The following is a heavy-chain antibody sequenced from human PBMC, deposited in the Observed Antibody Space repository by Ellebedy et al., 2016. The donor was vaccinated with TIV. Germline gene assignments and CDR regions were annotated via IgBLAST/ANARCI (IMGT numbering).Heavy chain of an antibody. Sequence: GGSLRLSXAASGFNFNIFAMSWVRQAPGKGLEWVSSISDSGDSKDYAESVRGRFTISRDNSRNTVSLDMNSLRAEDTATYYCAKDLAAFGEGATIEYWGQGTLVTVSS. CDR2: ISDSGDSK. V-gene: IGHV3-23*01. CDR3: AKDLAAFGEGATIEY. D-gene: IGHD1-26*01. J-gene: IGHJ4*02. CDR1: GFNFNIFA.